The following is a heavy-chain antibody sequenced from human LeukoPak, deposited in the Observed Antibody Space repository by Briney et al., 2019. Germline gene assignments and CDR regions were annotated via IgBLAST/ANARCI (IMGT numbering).Heavy chain of an antibody. V-gene: IGHV3-21*01. D-gene: IGHD3-22*01. CDR3: AREDDSSGYSPWGFDY. CDR2: ISSSSSYI. Sequence: PGGSLRLSCAASGFTFSSYSMNWVRQAPGKGLEWVSSISSSSSYIYYADSVKGRFTISRDNAKNSLYLQMNSLRAEDTAVYYCAREDDSSGYSPWGFDYWGQGTLVTVSS. CDR1: GFTFSSYS. J-gene: IGHJ4*02.